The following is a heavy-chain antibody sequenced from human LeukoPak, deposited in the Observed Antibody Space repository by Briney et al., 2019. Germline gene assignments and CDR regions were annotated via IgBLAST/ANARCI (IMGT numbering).Heavy chain of an antibody. J-gene: IGHJ6*03. CDR2: ISSIGGTI. CDR3: ARFSRDYYDSSGYYGYYYMDV. CDR1: GFTSSDYY. Sequence: PGGSLRLSCAASGFTSSDYYMSWIRQAPGEGREWVSYISSIGGTIYYAESVKGRFTISRDNDKNSLYLQMNSLRAEDTAVYYCARFSRDYYDSSGYYGYYYMDVWGKGTTVTVSS. V-gene: IGHV3-11*01. D-gene: IGHD3-22*01.